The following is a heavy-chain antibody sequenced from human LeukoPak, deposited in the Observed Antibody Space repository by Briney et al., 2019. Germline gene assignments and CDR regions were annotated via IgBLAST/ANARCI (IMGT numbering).Heavy chain of an antibody. CDR2: IYYSGST. CDR3: ARGDSSGAIDY. J-gene: IGHJ4*02. Sequence: SETLSLTCTISVGSINNYYWSWIRQPPGKGLEWIGYIYYSGSTNYNPSLKSRVTISVDTSKNQFSLKLSSVTAPDTAVYYCARGDSSGAIDYWGQGTLVTVSS. CDR1: VGSINNYY. D-gene: IGHD3-22*01. V-gene: IGHV4-59*01.